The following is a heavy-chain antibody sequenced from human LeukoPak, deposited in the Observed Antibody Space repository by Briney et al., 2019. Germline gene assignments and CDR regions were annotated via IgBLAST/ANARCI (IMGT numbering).Heavy chain of an antibody. CDR3: AREISRTGAFDI. CDR2: IKEDGSKD. D-gene: IGHD3-3*02. V-gene: IGHV3-7*01. CDR1: GFSFSTYW. Sequence: GGSLRLSCAASGFSFSTYWMSWVRQTPGKGLEWVANIKEDGSKDYYVDSVKGRFTISRDNAKNSLYLQMNSLRAEDTAVYYCAREISRTGAFDIWGQGTMVTVSS. J-gene: IGHJ3*02.